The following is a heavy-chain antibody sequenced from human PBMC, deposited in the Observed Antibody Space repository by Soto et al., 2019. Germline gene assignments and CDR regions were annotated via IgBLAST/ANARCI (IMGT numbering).Heavy chain of an antibody. CDR2: ISSNGGST. Sequence: GESLKISCSASGFTFSSYAMHWVRQAPGKGLEYVSAISSNGGSTYYADSVKGRFTISRDNSKNTLYLQMSSLRAEDTAVYYCVKDDAGGSYYWGQGTLVTVSS. CDR1: GFTFSSYA. V-gene: IGHV3-64D*08. D-gene: IGHD3-16*01. J-gene: IGHJ4*02. CDR3: VKDDAGGSYY.